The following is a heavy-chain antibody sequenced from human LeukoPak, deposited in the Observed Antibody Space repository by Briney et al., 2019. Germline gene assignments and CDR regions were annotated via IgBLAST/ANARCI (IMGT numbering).Heavy chain of an antibody. V-gene: IGHV4-59*08. Sequence: SETLSLTCTVSGGSISSYYWTWIRQPPGKGLEWIGYIYYSGSAKYNPSLKSRVTMSVDTSKNRFSLKLSSVTAADTAVYYCARHRGYCSSTSCSYNWFDPWGQGTLVTVSS. J-gene: IGHJ5*02. D-gene: IGHD2-2*03. CDR2: IYYSGSA. CDR3: ARHRGYCSSTSCSYNWFDP. CDR1: GGSISSYY.